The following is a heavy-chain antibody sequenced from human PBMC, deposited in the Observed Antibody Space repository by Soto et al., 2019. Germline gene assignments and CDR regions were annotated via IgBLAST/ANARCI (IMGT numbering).Heavy chain of an antibody. Sequence: QLQLQESGSGLVKPSQTLSLTCAVSGGSISSGGYSWSWIRQPPGKGLEWIGYIYHSGSTYYNPSLKNRVTMSVDRSKNQFSLKLSSVTAADTAVYYCARAVSAYGDYGDFVYWGQGTLVTVSS. J-gene: IGHJ4*02. CDR1: GGSISSGGYS. D-gene: IGHD4-17*01. CDR2: IYHSGST. CDR3: ARAVSAYGDYGDFVY. V-gene: IGHV4-30-2*01.